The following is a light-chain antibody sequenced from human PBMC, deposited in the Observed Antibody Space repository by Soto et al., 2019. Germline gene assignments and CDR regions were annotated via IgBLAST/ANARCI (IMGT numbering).Light chain of an antibody. Sequence: QAVLTQPPSASGTPGQRVTISCSGSSSNIGSTSVYWYQQLPGTAPKLLIYSDNRRPSGVPDRLSGSKSGTSASLAISGLQSEDEADYYCAAWDNSLSGGVFGGGTKLTVL. CDR1: SSNIGSTS. CDR3: AAWDNSLSGGV. V-gene: IGLV1-44*01. J-gene: IGLJ3*02. CDR2: SDN.